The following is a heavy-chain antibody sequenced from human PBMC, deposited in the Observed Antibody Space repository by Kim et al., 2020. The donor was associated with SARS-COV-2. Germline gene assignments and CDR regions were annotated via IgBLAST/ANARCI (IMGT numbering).Heavy chain of an antibody. J-gene: IGHJ4*02. CDR1: GFTFSSYS. CDR3: AREVAGTHCDY. Sequence: GGSLRLSCAASGFTFSSYSMNWVRQAPGKGLEWVSSISSSSSYIYYADSVKGRFSISRDNAKNSLYLQMNSLRAEDTAVYYCAREVAGTHCDYWGQGTLVTVSS. CDR2: ISSSSSYI. V-gene: IGHV3-21*01. D-gene: IGHD6-19*01.